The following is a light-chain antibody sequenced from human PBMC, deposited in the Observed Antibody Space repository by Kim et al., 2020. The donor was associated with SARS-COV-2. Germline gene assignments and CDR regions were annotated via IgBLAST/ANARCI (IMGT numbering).Light chain of an antibody. CDR1: QSISSW. CDR3: QQYHSFSRT. V-gene: IGKV1-5*03. J-gene: IGKJ1*01. CDR2: EAS. Sequence: ASVGDRVTITCRASQSISSWLAWYQQKPGKPPKLLIYEASNLESGVPSRFSVSASGTEFTLTISSLQTDDVATYYCQQYHSFSRTFGQGTKVDIK.